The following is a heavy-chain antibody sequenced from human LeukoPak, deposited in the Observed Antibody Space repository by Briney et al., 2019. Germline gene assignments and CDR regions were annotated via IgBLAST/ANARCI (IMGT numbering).Heavy chain of an antibody. Sequence: SETLSPTCAVYGGSFSGYYWSWIRQPPGKGLEWIGEINHSGSTNYNPSLKSRVTISVDTSKNQFSLKLSSVTAADTAVYYCATQDIVVVPVVWGQRTLVTVSS. V-gene: IGHV4-34*01. D-gene: IGHD2-2*01. CDR1: GGSFSGYY. CDR3: ATQDIVVVPVV. J-gene: IGHJ4*02. CDR2: INHSGST.